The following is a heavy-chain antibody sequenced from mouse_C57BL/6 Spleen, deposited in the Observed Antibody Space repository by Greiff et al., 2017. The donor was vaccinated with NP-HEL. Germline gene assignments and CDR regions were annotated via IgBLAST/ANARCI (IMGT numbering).Heavy chain of an antibody. CDR3: ARHYYGSSYLFAY. D-gene: IGHD1-1*01. CDR2: IYPGDGDT. V-gene: IGHV1-80*01. CDR1: GYAFSSYW. J-gene: IGHJ3*01. Sequence: VQLQRSGAELVKPGASVKISCKASGYAFSSYWMNWVKQRPGKGLEWIGQIYPGDGDTNYNGKFKGKATLTADKSSSTAYMQLSSLTSEDSAVYFCARHYYGSSYLFAYWGQGTLVTVSA.